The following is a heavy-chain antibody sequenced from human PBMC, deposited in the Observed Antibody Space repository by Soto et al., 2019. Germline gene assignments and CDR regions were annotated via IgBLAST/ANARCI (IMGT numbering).Heavy chain of an antibody. V-gene: IGHV4-30-2*01. CDR3: ARGRIYGSGSYYNEVGYGMDV. D-gene: IGHD3-10*01. CDR2: IYHSGST. Sequence: SETLSLTCAVSGGSISSGGYSWSWIRQPPGKGLEWIGYIYHSGSTYYNPSLKSRVTISVDRSKNQFSLKLSSVTAADTAVYYCARGRIYGSGSYYNEVGYGMDVWGQGTTVTVSS. J-gene: IGHJ6*02. CDR1: GGSISSGGYS.